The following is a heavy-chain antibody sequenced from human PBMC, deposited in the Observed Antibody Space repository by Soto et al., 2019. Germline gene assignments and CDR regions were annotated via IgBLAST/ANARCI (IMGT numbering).Heavy chain of an antibody. D-gene: IGHD3-3*01. CDR3: ARGDFRLFDY. V-gene: IGHV4-39*07. J-gene: IGHJ4*02. CDR2: IYYSGST. CDR1: GGSISSSSYY. Sequence: SETLSLTCTVSGGSISSSSYYWGWIRQPPGKGLEWIGSIYYSGSTYYNPSLKSRVTISVDTSKNQFSLKLSSVTAADTAVYYCARGDFRLFDYWGQGTLVTVSS.